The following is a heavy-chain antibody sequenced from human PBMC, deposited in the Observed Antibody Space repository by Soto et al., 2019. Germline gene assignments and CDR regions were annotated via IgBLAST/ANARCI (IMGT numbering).Heavy chain of an antibody. CDR3: ARVGGFSAAGRAYNWFDP. Sequence: QVQLQESGPGLVKPSQTLSLTCTVSGGSISSGGYYWSWIRQHPGKGLEWIGYIYYSGSTYYNPSLEGRVTISVDTSKNQFSLKLSSVTAADTAVYYCARVGGFSAAGRAYNWFDPWGQGTLVTVSS. CDR2: IYYSGST. J-gene: IGHJ5*02. V-gene: IGHV4-31*03. CDR1: GGSISSGGYY. D-gene: IGHD6-13*01.